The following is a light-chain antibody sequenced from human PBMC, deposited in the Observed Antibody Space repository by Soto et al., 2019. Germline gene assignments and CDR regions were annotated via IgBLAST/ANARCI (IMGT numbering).Light chain of an antibody. J-gene: IGKJ4*01. CDR3: QQANSFPPA. Sequence: DIQMTQSPSSVSASVGDRVTITCRASQDISSWLAWYQQTPGKAPKLLIYAASSLQSGVPSRFSGSGSGTDFTLTISSLQPEDFATYYCQQANSFPPAYGGGTKVEIK. V-gene: IGKV1D-12*01. CDR2: AAS. CDR1: QDISSW.